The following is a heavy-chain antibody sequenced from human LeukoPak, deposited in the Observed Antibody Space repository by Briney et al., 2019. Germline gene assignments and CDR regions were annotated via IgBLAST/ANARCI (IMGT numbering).Heavy chain of an antibody. Sequence: SETLSLTCSVSGGSISSRSYYWGWIRQPPGKGLEWIGSIFYTGTTYYNPSLRSRVTISVDTSKNQFSLKLSSVTAADTAVYYCARRRGGFRYYGSGSNSGNLFDYWGQGTLVTVSS. V-gene: IGHV4-39*07. D-gene: IGHD3-10*01. CDR2: IFYTGTT. CDR3: ARRRGGFRYYGSGSNSGNLFDY. CDR1: GGSISSRSYY. J-gene: IGHJ4*02.